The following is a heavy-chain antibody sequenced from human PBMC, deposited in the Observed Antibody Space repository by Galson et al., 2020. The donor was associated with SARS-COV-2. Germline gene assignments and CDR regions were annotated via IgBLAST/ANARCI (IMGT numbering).Heavy chain of an antibody. V-gene: IGHV3-66*02. CDR2: IYSGGST. CDR3: ARELQYYYDSSGSSDAFDI. CDR1: GFTVSSNY. Sequence: GGSLRLSCAASGFTVSSNYMSWVRQAPGKGLEWVSVIYSGGSTYYADSVKGRFTISRDNSKNTLYLQMNSLRAEDTAVYYCARELQYYYDSSGSSDAFDIWGQGTMVTVSS. J-gene: IGHJ3*02. D-gene: IGHD3-22*01.